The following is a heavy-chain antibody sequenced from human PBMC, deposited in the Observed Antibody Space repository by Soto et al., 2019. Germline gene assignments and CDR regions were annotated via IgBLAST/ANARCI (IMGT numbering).Heavy chain of an antibody. D-gene: IGHD1-1*01. CDR3: AGGYGLTHFDY. CDR1: GFTFSSYG. CDR2: ISYDGTNK. Sequence: QVQLVESGGGVVQPGRSLRLSCAASGFTFSSYGMHWVRQAPGKGLEWVAVISYDGTNKYYADSVKGRFTISRDNSKHTLYLLMNGLRAEDTAVYYCAGGYGLTHFDYWGQGTLVTVSS. J-gene: IGHJ4*02. V-gene: IGHV3-30*03.